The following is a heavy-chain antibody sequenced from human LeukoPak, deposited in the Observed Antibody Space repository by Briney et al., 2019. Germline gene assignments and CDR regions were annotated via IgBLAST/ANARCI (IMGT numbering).Heavy chain of an antibody. J-gene: IGHJ4*02. D-gene: IGHD3-3*01. CDR2: INPNSGGT. CDR3: ARGTYDFWSGYYHDIFDY. Sequence: ASVTVSCKASGYTFTGYYMHWVRQAPGQGLEWMGRINPNSGGTNYAQKFQGRVTMTRDTPISTAYMELSRLRSDDTAVYYCARGTYDFWSGYYHDIFDYWGQGTLVTVSS. V-gene: IGHV1-2*06. CDR1: GYTFTGYY.